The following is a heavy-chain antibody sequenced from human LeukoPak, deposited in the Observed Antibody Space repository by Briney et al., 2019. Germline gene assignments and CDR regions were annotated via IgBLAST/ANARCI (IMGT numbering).Heavy chain of an antibody. Sequence: SGTLSLTCAVSGGSISSSNWWSWVRQPPGRGLEWLGEIYHSGSTNYNPSLKSRVTISVEKSNNQFSLKLSPVTAADTAVYYCAIFIGTVTAPYFYYWGQGTPGTVSS. D-gene: IGHD4-17*01. CDR1: GGSISSSNW. J-gene: IGHJ4*02. V-gene: IGHV4-4*02. CDR2: IYHSGST. CDR3: AIFIGTVTAPYFYY.